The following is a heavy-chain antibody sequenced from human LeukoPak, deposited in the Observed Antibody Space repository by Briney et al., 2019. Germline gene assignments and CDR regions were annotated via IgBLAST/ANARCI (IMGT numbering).Heavy chain of an antibody. CDR1: GYTFTAFF. Sequence: ASLKVSCKTSGYTFTAFFMDWVRQAPGQGLEWMGWIKPDSGGTNYAQKFQGRVAMTRDTSISTAYMELSSLSTDDTAVYYCASVTYSDYNDFDYWGQGALVTVSS. D-gene: IGHD5-12*01. CDR2: IKPDSGGT. V-gene: IGHV1-2*02. CDR3: ASVTYSDYNDFDY. J-gene: IGHJ4*02.